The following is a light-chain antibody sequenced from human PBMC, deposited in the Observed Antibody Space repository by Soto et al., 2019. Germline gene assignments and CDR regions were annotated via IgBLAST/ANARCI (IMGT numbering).Light chain of an antibody. J-gene: IGLJ2*01. CDR1: SSDVGAYNS. Sequence: QSALTQPASVSGSPGQSITISCTGTSSDVGAYNSISWYQQHPGKAPKLIIYEVINRPSGVSNRFSGSKSGNTASLTISGLQPEDEADYYCSSYTSIITVVFGGGTKLTV. V-gene: IGLV2-14*01. CDR3: SSYTSIITVV. CDR2: EVI.